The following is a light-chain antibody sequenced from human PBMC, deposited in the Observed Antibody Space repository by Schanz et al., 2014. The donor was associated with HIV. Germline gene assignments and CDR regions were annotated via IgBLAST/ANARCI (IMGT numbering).Light chain of an antibody. CDR2: AAS. CDR1: QDIGND. J-gene: IGKJ5*01. V-gene: IGKV1-17*01. CDR3: LQHNTYPLS. Sequence: DIQMTQSPSSQSASVGDRVTITCRASQDIGNDLGWYQQKPGQAPKRLIYAASKLQSGVPSRFIGSGSWTEFTLTISSLQPEDFASYYCLQHNTYPLSFGQGTRLDIK.